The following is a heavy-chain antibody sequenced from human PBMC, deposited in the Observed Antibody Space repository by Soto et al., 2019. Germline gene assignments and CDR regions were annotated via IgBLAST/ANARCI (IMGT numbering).Heavy chain of an antibody. J-gene: IGHJ4*02. CDR2: INHSGST. D-gene: IGHD4-4*01. Sequence: SETLSLTCAVYGGSFSGYYWSWIRQPPGKGLEWIGEINHSGSTNYNPSLKSRVTISVDTSKNQFSLKLSSVTAADTAVYYCARVSNRGSVTTPYWGQGTLVTVSS. CDR1: GGSFSGYY. CDR3: ARVSNRGSVTTPY. V-gene: IGHV4-34*01.